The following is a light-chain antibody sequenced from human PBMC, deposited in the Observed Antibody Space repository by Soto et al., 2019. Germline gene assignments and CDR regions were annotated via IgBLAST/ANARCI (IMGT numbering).Light chain of an antibody. CDR2: GAS. CDR3: QQYACSPRT. CDR1: QSFTTSQ. Sequence: EIVLTQSPGTLSLAPGERATLFCRASQSFTTSQLAWYQQRPGQAPRVLIFGASRRATGIPDRFSVSGSGTDFTRTISRLEPEDSAVYYCQQYACSPRTFGQGTTVEIK. J-gene: IGKJ1*01. V-gene: IGKV3-20*01.